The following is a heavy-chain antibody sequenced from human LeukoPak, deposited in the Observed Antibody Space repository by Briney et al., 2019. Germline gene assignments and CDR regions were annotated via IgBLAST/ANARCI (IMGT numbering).Heavy chain of an antibody. V-gene: IGHV4-34*01. CDR2: INHSGST. D-gene: IGHD1-26*01. J-gene: IGHJ3*02. Sequence: SETLSLTCAVYGGSFSGYYWSWLRQPPGKGLEWIGEINHSGSTNYNPSLKSRVTISVDTSKNQFSLKLSSVTAADTAVYYCARETRRGTHGDDAFDIWGQGTMVTVSS. CDR3: ARETRRGTHGDDAFDI. CDR1: GGSFSGYY.